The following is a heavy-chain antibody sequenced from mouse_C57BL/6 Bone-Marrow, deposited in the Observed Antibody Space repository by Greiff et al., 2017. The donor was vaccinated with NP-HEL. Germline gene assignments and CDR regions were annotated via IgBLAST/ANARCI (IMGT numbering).Heavy chain of an antibody. J-gene: IGHJ4*01. CDR1: GFTFSSYA. CDR2: ISSGGDYI. D-gene: IGHD2-4*01. V-gene: IGHV5-9-1*02. Sequence: DVKMGESGEGLVKSGGSLKLSWVVAGFTFSSYAMYWVRQTPEKRLEWVAYISSGGDYIYYADTVKGPFTISRDNARHTLYLQMSSLKSQDTAMYYCTKSLFRDYDLYPLDYWGQVTSVTFSS. CDR3: TKSLFRDYDLYPLDY.